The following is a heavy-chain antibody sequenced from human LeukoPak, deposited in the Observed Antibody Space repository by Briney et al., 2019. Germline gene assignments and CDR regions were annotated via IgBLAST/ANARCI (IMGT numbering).Heavy chain of an antibody. J-gene: IGHJ4*02. Sequence: HPGGSLRLSCAASGFTFSDYSMNWVRQAPGKGLEDLSYINSDGKTTWYADSVKGRFTASRDNAKNSLYLQMNSLRAEDTAVYYCARDTYIAAAGSFDYWGQGTLVTVSS. CDR1: GFTFSDYS. CDR3: ARDTYIAAAGSFDY. D-gene: IGHD6-13*01. V-gene: IGHV3-48*01. CDR2: INSDGKTT.